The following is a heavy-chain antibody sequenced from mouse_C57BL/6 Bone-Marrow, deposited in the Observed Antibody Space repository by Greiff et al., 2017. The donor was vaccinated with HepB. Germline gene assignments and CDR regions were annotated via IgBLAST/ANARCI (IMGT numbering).Heavy chain of an antibody. CDR3: ARDGGITTAHWYFDV. Sequence: EVQRVESGGGLVQSGRSLRLSCATSGFTFSDFYMEWVRQAPGKGLEWIAASRNKANDYTTEYSASVKGRFIVSRDTSQSILYLQMNALIAEDTAIYYCARDGGITTAHWYFDVWGTGTTVTVSS. J-gene: IGHJ1*03. CDR1: GFTFSDFY. V-gene: IGHV7-1*01. CDR2: SRNKANDYTT. D-gene: IGHD1-2*01.